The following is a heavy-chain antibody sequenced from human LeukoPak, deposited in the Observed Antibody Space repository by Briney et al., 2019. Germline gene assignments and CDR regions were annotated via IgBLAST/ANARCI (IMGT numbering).Heavy chain of an antibody. Sequence: PSETLSLTCTVSGGSISSYYWSWIRQPPGKGLEWIGYIYYSGSTNYNPSLKSRVTISVDTSKNQFSLKLSSVTAADTAVYYCARRIAAATNDAFDIWGQGTMVTVS. J-gene: IGHJ3*02. CDR2: IYYSGST. CDR3: ARRIAAATNDAFDI. V-gene: IGHV4-59*01. CDR1: GGSISSYY. D-gene: IGHD6-13*01.